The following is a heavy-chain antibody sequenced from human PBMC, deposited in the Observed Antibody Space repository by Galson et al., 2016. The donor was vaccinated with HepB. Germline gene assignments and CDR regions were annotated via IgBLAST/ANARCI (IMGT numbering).Heavy chain of an antibody. V-gene: IGHV3-30*03. Sequence: SLRLSCAASGFTFINYGMHWVRQAPGKGLEWVTGISYDGSNKYYADSVKGRFTISRDNAKNSLYLQMTSLRAEDTALYYCARGAKSSGWSFYFDYWGQGTRVTVSS. CDR3: ARGAKSSGWSFYFDY. D-gene: IGHD6-19*01. CDR2: ISYDGSNK. CDR1: GFTFINYG. J-gene: IGHJ4*02.